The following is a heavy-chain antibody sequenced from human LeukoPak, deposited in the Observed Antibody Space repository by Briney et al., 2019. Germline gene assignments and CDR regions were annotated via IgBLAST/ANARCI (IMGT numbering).Heavy chain of an antibody. CDR1: GFTFSSYA. Sequence: PGGSLRLSCAASGFTFSSYAMHWVRQAPGKGLEWVAVISYDGSNKYYADSVKGRFTISRDNSKNTLYLQMNSLRAEDTAVYYCARKASSSWIFDYWGQGTLVTVSS. CDR2: ISYDGSNK. D-gene: IGHD6-13*01. CDR3: ARKASSSWIFDY. J-gene: IGHJ4*02. V-gene: IGHV3-30*04.